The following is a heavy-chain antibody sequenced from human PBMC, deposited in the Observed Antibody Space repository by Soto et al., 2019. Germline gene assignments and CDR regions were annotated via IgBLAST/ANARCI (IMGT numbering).Heavy chain of an antibody. Sequence: VASVKVSCKASGFTFTSSAVQWVRQARGQRLEWIGWIVVGSGNTNYAQKFQERVTITRDMSTSTAYMELSSLRSEDTAVYYCAAHVTPPYYYGMDVWGQGTTVTVSS. V-gene: IGHV1-58*01. CDR3: AAHVTPPYYYGMDV. J-gene: IGHJ6*02. D-gene: IGHD4-4*01. CDR1: GFTFTSSA. CDR2: IVVGSGNT.